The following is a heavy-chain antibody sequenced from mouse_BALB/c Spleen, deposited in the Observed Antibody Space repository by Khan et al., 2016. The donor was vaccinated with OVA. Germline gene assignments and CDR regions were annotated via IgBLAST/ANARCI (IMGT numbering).Heavy chain of an antibody. D-gene: IGHD1-1*01. J-gene: IGHJ4*01. CDR3: AREGSRYNYAMDY. Sequence: EVQLQESGPGLVKPSQSLSLTCTVTGYSITSDYAWNWIRQFPGNKLEWIGYISYSGSTSYNPSLKRRISITRDTSKNQFFLQLNSVTTEDTATYFGAREGSRYNYAMDYWGQGTAVTVSS. V-gene: IGHV3-2*02. CDR2: ISYSGST. CDR1: GYSITSDYA.